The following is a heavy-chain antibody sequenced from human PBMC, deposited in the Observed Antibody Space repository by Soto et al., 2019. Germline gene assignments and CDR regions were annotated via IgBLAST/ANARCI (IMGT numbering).Heavy chain of an antibody. CDR1: HGSITSDGYS. CDR3: ARLKLVFDS. Sequence: QLQLQESGSGLEKPSQTLSLTCAVSHGSITSDGYSWSWVRQPPGKGLEWIGYIYHSGTTSYNPSLKSRVTISVDRSKTQFSLKLSSVTAADTAVYYCARLKLVFDSWGQGTLVTVSS. V-gene: IGHV4-30-2*01. D-gene: IGHD6-13*01. J-gene: IGHJ4*02. CDR2: IYHSGTT.